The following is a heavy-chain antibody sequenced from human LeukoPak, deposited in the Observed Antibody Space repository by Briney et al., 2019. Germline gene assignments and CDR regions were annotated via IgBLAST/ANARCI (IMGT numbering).Heavy chain of an antibody. CDR3: ARGPSKYYFDY. V-gene: IGHV3-48*04. CDR2: ISSNSGTI. CDR1: GFTFSSYS. J-gene: IGHJ4*02. Sequence: GGSLRLSWAASGFTFSSYSMNWVRQAPGRGLEWVSYISSNSGTINYADSVKGRFTISRDNAKNSLYLQMNSLRAEDTAVYYCARGPSKYYFDYWGQGTLVTVSS.